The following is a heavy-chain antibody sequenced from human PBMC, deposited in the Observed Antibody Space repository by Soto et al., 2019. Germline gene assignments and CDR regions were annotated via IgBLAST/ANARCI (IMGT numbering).Heavy chain of an antibody. CDR3: ARGPSSLTRFDY. Sequence: QVQLVESGGGVVQPGRSLRLSCAASGFTFSSYAMHWVRQAPGKGLEWVVVISYDGNNKYYADSVKGRFTISRDNSKNTLYLQMNSLRAEDTAVYYCARGPSSLTRFDYWGQGTLVTVSS. CDR2: ISYDGNNK. V-gene: IGHV3-30-3*01. D-gene: IGHD2-2*01. CDR1: GFTFSSYA. J-gene: IGHJ4*02.